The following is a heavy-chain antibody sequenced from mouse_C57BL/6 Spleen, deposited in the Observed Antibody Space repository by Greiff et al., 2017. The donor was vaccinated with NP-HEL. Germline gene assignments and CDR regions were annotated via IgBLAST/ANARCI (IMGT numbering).Heavy chain of an antibody. Sequence: EVKLQESGAELVRPGASVKLSCTASGFNIKDDYMHWVKQRPEQGLEWIGWIDPENGDTEYASKFQGKATITADTSSNTAYLQLSSLTSEDTAVYYCTRNCDGFAYWGQGTLVTVSA. V-gene: IGHV14-4*01. D-gene: IGHD4-1*01. CDR3: TRNCDGFAY. J-gene: IGHJ3*01. CDR1: GFNIKDDY. CDR2: IDPENGDT.